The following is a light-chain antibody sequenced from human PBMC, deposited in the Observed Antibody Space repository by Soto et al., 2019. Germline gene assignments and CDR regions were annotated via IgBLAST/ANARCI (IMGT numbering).Light chain of an antibody. CDR1: QSVSRDF. CDR2: GAS. CDR3: QQYGTSPWT. Sequence: EVVLTQSPGTLSLSPGERATISCRTSQSVSRDFVAWYQQKPGQAPRLLIYGASSRATGVPDRISGRGSGTDFTFTISRLEPEDSAVYHCQQYGTSPWTFDQGTKVEIK. V-gene: IGKV3-20*01. J-gene: IGKJ1*01.